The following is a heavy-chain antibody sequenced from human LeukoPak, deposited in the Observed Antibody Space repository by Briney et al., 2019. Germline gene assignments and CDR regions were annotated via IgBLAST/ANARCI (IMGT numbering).Heavy chain of an antibody. J-gene: IGHJ4*02. CDR1: GYRFTSYW. CDR2: IYPGDSDT. D-gene: IGHD3-3*01. Sequence: GESLKISCKGSGYRFTSYWIGWVRQMPGKGLEWMGIIYPGDSDTRYSPSFQGQVTISADRSISTAYLQWSSLKASDTAMYYCARLAFWSGYYLDYWGQGTLVTVSS. V-gene: IGHV5-51*01. CDR3: ARLAFWSGYYLDY.